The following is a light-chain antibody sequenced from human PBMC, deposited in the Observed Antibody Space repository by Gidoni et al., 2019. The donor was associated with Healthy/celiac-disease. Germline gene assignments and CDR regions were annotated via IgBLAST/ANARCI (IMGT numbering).Light chain of an antibody. Sequence: IVMTQSPLSLPVTPGEPASISCRSSQSLLHSNGYNYLDWYLQKPGQSPQLLIYLGSNRASGVPDRFSGSGSGTDFTLKISRVEAEDVGVYYCMQARQTPQTFGQGTKVEIK. CDR3: MQARQTPQT. V-gene: IGKV2-28*01. CDR1: QSLLHSNGYNY. J-gene: IGKJ1*01. CDR2: LGS.